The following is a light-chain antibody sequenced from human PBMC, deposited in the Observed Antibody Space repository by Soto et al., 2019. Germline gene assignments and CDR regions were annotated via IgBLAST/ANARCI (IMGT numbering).Light chain of an antibody. CDR2: DAS. V-gene: IGKV1-5*01. J-gene: IGKJ1*01. CDR3: QQYYNYST. Sequence: DIPMTQSPSTLYASVGDRVTITCRASQTISSWSAWYRQKPGKAPDLLIYDASKLQSGVPASFSGSESGTEFTLTIASLQPDDFATYYCQQYYNYSTFGQGTKVEVK. CDR1: QTISSW.